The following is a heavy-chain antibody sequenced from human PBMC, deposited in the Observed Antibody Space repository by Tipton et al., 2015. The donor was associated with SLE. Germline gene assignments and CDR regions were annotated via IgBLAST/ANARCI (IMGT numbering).Heavy chain of an antibody. CDR2: IYYSGST. Sequence: TLSLTCTVSGDSIRSNTFYWAWVRQSPGKGLEWIGTIYYSGSTYYSPSLKSRVTMSVDTSQSQFFLKLSSVTVADTAVYYCARIEEMATIFDPWGQGTLVVVSS. CDR3: ARIEEMATIFDP. J-gene: IGHJ5*02. CDR1: GDSIRSNTFY. V-gene: IGHV4-39*01. D-gene: IGHD5-24*01.